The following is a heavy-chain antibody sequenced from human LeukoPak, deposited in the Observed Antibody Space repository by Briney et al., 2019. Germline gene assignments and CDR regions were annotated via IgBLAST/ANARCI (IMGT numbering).Heavy chain of an antibody. J-gene: IGHJ6*02. D-gene: IGHD3-16*01. V-gene: IGHV3-23*01. Sequence: PGGSLRLSCVGSGFTSIAYALTWARQAPGKGLEWVSGISGGGVTTYYAASVKGRFTISRDNSKNTLYLQMNSLRADDTAIYYCARNQQLGGHSYYYYGMDVWGQGTTVTVSS. CDR3: ARNQQLGGHSYYYYGMDV. CDR2: ISGGGVTT. CDR1: GFTSIAYA.